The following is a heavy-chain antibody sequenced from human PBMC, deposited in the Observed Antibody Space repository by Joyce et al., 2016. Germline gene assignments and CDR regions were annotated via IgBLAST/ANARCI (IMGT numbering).Heavy chain of an antibody. D-gene: IGHD2-2*01. J-gene: IGHJ4*02. Sequence: EVQLVESGGGLVQPGGSLRLSCAASGIIFSNKEMNWVRQAPGKGLEWVSSINSDDSRIHYADSVRGRFTISRDNARNSLYLEMNSLRVEDTAIYYCTTPSCANWGQGSLATVSS. CDR3: TTPSCAN. CDR2: INSDDSRI. CDR1: GIIFSNKE. V-gene: IGHV3-48*03.